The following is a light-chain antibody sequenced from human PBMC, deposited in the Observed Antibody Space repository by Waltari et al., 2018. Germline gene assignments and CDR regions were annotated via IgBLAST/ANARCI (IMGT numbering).Light chain of an antibody. CDR1: QVIGSY. CDR2: DAS. J-gene: IGKJ1*01. CDR3: QQYYTFPRT. V-gene: IGKV1D-8*04. Sequence: VIWMTQSPSLVSASTGDRVIISCRMGQVIGSYLAWYRQKPGKDPELLIYDASTLQSGVPSRFSGSGFGTDFTLTISCLQSEDFATYYCQQYYTFPRTFGQGTKVEIK.